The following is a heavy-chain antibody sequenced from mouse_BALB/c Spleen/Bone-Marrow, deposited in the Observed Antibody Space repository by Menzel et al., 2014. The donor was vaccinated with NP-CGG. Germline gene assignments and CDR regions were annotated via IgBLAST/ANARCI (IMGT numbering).Heavy chain of an antibody. J-gene: IGHJ4*01. CDR2: ISSGGSYT. V-gene: IGHV5-9-4*01. D-gene: IGHD3-2*02. CDR1: GFTFSSYA. CDR3: ARSPQRDYAMDY. Sequence: EVHLVESGGGLVKPGGSLKLSCAASGFTFSSYAMSWVRQSPEKRLEWVAEISSGGSYTYYPDTVTGRFTISRDNAKNTLCLEMSSLRSEDTAMYYCARSPQRDYAMDYWGQGTSVTVSS.